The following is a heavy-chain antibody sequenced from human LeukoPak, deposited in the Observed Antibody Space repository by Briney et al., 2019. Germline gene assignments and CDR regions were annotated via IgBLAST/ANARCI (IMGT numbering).Heavy chain of an antibody. Sequence: SVKVSCKASGGTFSSYAISWVRQAPGQGLEWMGRITPILGIANYAQKFQGRVTITADKSTSTAYMELSSLRSEDTAVYYCAGRGYDYAGGDYWGQGTLVTVSS. V-gene: IGHV1-69*04. CDR2: ITPILGIA. CDR1: GGTFSSYA. CDR3: AGRGYDYAGGDY. J-gene: IGHJ4*02. D-gene: IGHD5-12*01.